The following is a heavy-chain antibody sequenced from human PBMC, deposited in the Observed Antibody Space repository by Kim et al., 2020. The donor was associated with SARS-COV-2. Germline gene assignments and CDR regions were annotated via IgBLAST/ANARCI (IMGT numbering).Heavy chain of an antibody. V-gene: IGHV4-34*01. D-gene: IGHD5-12*01. CDR3: ARDHIVATIFNYYYSMDV. CDR2: INHSGST. CDR1: GGSFSGYY. J-gene: IGHJ6*03. Sequence: SETLSLTCAVYGGSFSGYYWSWIRQPPGKGLEWIGEINHSGSTNYNPSLKSRVTISVDTSKNQFSLKLSSVTAADTAVYYCARDHIVATIFNYYYSMDVWGQGTTVTVSS.